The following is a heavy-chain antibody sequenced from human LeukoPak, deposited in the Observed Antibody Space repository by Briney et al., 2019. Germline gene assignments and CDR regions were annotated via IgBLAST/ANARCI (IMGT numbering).Heavy chain of an antibody. CDR3: ARQYYYDTTWGY. V-gene: IGHV4-39*01. D-gene: IGHD3-22*01. CDR2: IYYSGST. CDR1: GGXLSSSSYY. Sequence: SETLSLTCTVSGGXLSSSSYYWGWIRQPPGKGLEWIGSIYYSGSTYYNPSLKSRVTISVDTSKNQFSLKLSSVTAADTAVYYCARQYYYDTTWGYWGQGTLVTVSS. J-gene: IGHJ4*02.